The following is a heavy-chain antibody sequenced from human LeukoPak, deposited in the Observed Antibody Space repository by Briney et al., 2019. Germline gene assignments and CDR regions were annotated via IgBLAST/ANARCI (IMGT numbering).Heavy chain of an antibody. CDR1: GFTFSSYS. CDR2: ISSSSSYI. D-gene: IGHD4-17*01. CDR3: ARDTSSYGPIDY. V-gene: IGHV3-21*01. Sequence: GGSLRLSCAASGFTFSSYSMNWVRQAPGKGLEWVSSISSSSSYIYYADSVKGRFTISRGNAKNSLYLQMNSLRAEDTAVYYCARDTSSYGPIDYWGQGTLVTVSS. J-gene: IGHJ4*02.